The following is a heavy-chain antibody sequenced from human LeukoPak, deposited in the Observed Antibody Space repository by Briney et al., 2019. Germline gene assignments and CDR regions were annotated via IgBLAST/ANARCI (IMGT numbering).Heavy chain of an antibody. V-gene: IGHV1-46*01. CDR3: ARWSSMGNIVLMVYAPSVFSNWFDP. J-gene: IGHJ5*02. CDR1: GYTLTYYY. D-gene: IGHD2-8*01. Sequence: ASVTVSCKASGYTLTYYYIHWVRQAPGQGLEWMGLINPSGGSTHYAQKLQGRVTLTRDTSTSTVYMELSSRRSEDTAVYYCARWSSMGNIVLMVYAPSVFSNWFDPWGQGTLVTVSS. CDR2: INPSGGST.